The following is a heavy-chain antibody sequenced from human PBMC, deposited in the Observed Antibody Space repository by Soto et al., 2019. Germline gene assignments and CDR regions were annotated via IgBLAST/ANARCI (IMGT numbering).Heavy chain of an antibody. CDR3: ARGGDVLYY. CDR1: GFVFGGFG. Sequence: QVELVESGGGVVRPGKSLTVSCTGSGFVFGGFGMHWVRQTPGKGLEWLGMASYDGTYKYFADSVKGRFTISRDNGMNTVYLQMDNLRLEETALYYCARGGDVLYYWGRGTLVTVSS. CDR2: ASYDGTYK. D-gene: IGHD3-16*01. J-gene: IGHJ4*02. V-gene: IGHV3-30*03.